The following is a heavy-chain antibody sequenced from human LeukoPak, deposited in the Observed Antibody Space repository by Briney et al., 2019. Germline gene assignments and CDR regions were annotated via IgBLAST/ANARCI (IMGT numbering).Heavy chain of an antibody. CDR2: ISWNSGSI. Sequence: GGSLRLSCAASGFTFDDYAMHWVRQAPGKGLEWVSGISWNSGSIGYADSVKGRFTISRDNAKTSLYLQMNSLRAEDTAVYYCARDRVATGAFDYWGQGTLVTVSS. D-gene: IGHD5-12*01. J-gene: IGHJ4*02. V-gene: IGHV3-9*01. CDR3: ARDRVATGAFDY. CDR1: GFTFDDYA.